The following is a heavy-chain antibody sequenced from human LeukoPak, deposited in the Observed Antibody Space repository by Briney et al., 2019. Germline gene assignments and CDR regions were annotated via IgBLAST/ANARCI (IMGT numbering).Heavy chain of an antibody. CDR2: IWYDGSNK. CDR3: ARSLYDSSGYPLDY. D-gene: IGHD3-22*01. Sequence: GGSLRLSCAASGFTFSSYGMRWVRQAPGKGLEWVAIIWYDGSNKNYADSVKGRVTISRDNSKNTLYLQMNSLRAEDTAVYYCARSLYDSSGYPLDYWGQGTLVTVSS. CDR1: GFTFSSYG. V-gene: IGHV3-33*01. J-gene: IGHJ4*02.